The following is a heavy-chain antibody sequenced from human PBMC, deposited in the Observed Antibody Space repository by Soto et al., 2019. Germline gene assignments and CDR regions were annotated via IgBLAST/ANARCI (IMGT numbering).Heavy chain of an antibody. D-gene: IGHD3-10*01. J-gene: IGHJ4*02. CDR2: ISGSDGKT. CDR3: ARWSYTDY. Sequence: PGGSLRLSCAASGFSFGSYALSWVRQAPGKGLEWVSTISGSDGKTFYADSVKGRFSISRDTSQSTLYLQMNSLRADDTAMYYCARWSYTDYRGPGPRLTVST. CDR1: GFSFGSYA. V-gene: IGHV3-23*01.